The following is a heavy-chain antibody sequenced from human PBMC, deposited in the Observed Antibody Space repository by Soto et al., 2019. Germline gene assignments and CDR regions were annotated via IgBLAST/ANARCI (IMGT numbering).Heavy chain of an antibody. Sequence: EVQLLESGGGLVQPGGSLRLSCAASGFTFSSYAMSWVRQAPGKGLEWVSAISGSGGSTYYADSVKGRFTISRDNSKNTLYLQMNSLRGQDTAVYYCAKENGYSSSWFVFDYWGQGTLVTVSS. CDR2: ISGSGGST. V-gene: IGHV3-23*01. CDR3: AKENGYSSSWFVFDY. CDR1: GFTFSSYA. D-gene: IGHD6-13*01. J-gene: IGHJ4*02.